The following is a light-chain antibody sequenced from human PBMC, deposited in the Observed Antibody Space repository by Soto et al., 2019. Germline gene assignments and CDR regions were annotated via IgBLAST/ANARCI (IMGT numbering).Light chain of an antibody. V-gene: IGKV3D-20*02. CDR2: DGF. Sequence: EIVLTQSPGTLSLSPGERATLSCRASQSVSSSRLAWYQQKPALAPRLLIYDGFLRATGIPDRFSGSGPGTDFTLTINSLEPEDFAVYYCQQRNVWPPITFGQGTRLEIK. J-gene: IGKJ5*01. CDR1: QSVSSSR. CDR3: QQRNVWPPIT.